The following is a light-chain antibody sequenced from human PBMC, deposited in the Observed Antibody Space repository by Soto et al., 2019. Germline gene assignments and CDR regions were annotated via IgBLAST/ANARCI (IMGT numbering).Light chain of an antibody. CDR2: DAS. Sequence: DVQMTQSPSSLSASVGDRVTITCQASQDISNYLNWYQQKLGKAPKLLIYDASNLETGVPSRFSGSGSGTDFTFTISSLQPEDFATYYCQQSYSTPLTFGGGTKVDIK. V-gene: IGKV1-39*01. CDR3: QQSYSTPLT. J-gene: IGKJ4*01. CDR1: QDISNY.